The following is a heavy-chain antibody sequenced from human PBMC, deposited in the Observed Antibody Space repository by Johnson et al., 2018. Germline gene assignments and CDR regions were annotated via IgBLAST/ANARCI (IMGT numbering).Heavy chain of an antibody. J-gene: IGHJ6*02. CDR1: GFTFGDYA. V-gene: IGHV3-49*05. CDR3: KRDEGSPIAAAGYDGMDV. CDR2: IRSKAYGGTT. Sequence: VQLQESGGGLVKPGRSLRLSCTASGFTFGDYAMSWFRQAPGKGLEWVGFIRSKAYGGTTEYAASVKGRFTISRDDSKSIAYLQMNSLKTEDTAVYYCKRDEGSPIAAAGYDGMDVWGQGTTVTVSS. D-gene: IGHD6-13*01.